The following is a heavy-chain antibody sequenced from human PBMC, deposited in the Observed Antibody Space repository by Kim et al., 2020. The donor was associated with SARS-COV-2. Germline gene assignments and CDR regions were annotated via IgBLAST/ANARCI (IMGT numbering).Heavy chain of an antibody. CDR2: ISGSGGST. D-gene: IGHD3-10*01. J-gene: IGHJ4*02. CDR1: GFTFSSYA. V-gene: IGHV3-23*01. Sequence: GGSLRLSCAASGFTFSSYAMSWVRQAPGKGLEWVSAISGSGGSTYYADSVKGRFTISRDNSKNTLYLQMTSLRAEDTAVYYCAKDPSYYYGFPGCWGQGTLVTVSS. CDR3: AKDPSYYYGFPGC.